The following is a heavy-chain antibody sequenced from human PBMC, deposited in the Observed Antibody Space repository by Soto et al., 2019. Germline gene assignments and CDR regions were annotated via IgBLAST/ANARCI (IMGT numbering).Heavy chain of an antibody. J-gene: IGHJ4*02. CDR3: ARGGVLRLSPDD. CDR1: GVSVSSGSYY. CDR2: IYYSASS. Sequence: QVQLQESGPGLVKPSETLSLTCTVSGVSVSSGSYYWSWIRQPPGKALEWIGYIYYSASSNYNPSIKSRVTISVDTSKNQFSLKLTSVTAADTAVYYCARGGVLRLSPDDWGQGTLVTVSS. D-gene: IGHD3-3*01. V-gene: IGHV4-61*01.